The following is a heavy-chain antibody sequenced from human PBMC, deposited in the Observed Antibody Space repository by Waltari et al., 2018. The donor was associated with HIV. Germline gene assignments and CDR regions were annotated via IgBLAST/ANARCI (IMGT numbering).Heavy chain of an antibody. Sequence: EVQLVESGGGLVQPGRSLRLSCAASGFTFDDYAMHWVRQAPGKGLEWVSGITWNSNTLGYADSVKGRFTIARDNAKNSLYLQMNSLRAEVTAFYYCAKVSCSSARCFVGGAFDSWGQGTMVTVSS. D-gene: IGHD2-2*01. V-gene: IGHV3-9*01. CDR3: AKVSCSSARCFVGGAFDS. CDR2: ITWNSNTL. J-gene: IGHJ3*02. CDR1: GFTFDDYA.